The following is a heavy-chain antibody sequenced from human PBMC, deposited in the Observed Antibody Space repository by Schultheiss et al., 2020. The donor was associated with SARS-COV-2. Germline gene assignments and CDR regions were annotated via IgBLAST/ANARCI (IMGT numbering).Heavy chain of an antibody. J-gene: IGHJ6*02. CDR1: GGSISSGDYY. CDR3: ARLQRYNWNDYYYYGMDV. V-gene: IGHV4-39*02. D-gene: IGHD1-20*01. CDR2: IYYSGRT. Sequence: SETLSLTCTVSGGSISSGDYYWSWIRQPPGKGLEWIGSIYYSGRTYYNPSLKSRVTISVDTSRDHFSLKVSSVTAADTAVYYCARLQRYNWNDYYYYGMDVWGQGTTVTVSS.